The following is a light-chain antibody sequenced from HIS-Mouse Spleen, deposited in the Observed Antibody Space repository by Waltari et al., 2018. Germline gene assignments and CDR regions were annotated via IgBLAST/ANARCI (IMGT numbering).Light chain of an antibody. Sequence: TLSLSPGERATLSCRASQSVSSSYLAWYQQKPGQAPRLLIYGASSRATGIPDRFSGSGSGTDFTLTISRLEPEDFAVYYCQQYGSSPPYTFGQGTKLEIK. J-gene: IGKJ2*01. CDR1: QSVSSSY. V-gene: IGKV3-20*01. CDR3: QQYGSSPPYT. CDR2: GAS.